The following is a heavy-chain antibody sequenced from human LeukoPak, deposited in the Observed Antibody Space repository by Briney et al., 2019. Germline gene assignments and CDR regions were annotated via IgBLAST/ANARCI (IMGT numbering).Heavy chain of an antibody. V-gene: IGHV3-23*01. Sequence: GGSLRLSCAASGFTFSSSAMSWVRQAPGKGLEWVSSISGSGGSTYYADSVKGRFTISRDNAKNSLYLQMNSLRAEDTAVYYCATITMVRGVIREWGQGTLVTVSS. D-gene: IGHD3-10*01. CDR1: GFTFSSSA. CDR3: ATITMVRGVIRE. J-gene: IGHJ4*02. CDR2: ISGSGGST.